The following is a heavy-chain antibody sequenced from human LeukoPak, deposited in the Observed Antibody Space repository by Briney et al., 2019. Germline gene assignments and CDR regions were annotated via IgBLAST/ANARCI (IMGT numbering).Heavy chain of an antibody. Sequence: SETLSLTCTVSGASISSHSWNWIRLPSGKGLEWIGRIYTSGSTNSNTSLKSRVTMSVDTSKNQFSLMLSSVTAADTAVYYCVRGLYDSTTYRAFHIWGRGTMVTVSS. J-gene: IGHJ3*02. CDR1: GASISSHS. CDR3: VRGLYDSTTYRAFHI. V-gene: IGHV4-4*07. CDR2: IYTSGST. D-gene: IGHD2/OR15-2a*01.